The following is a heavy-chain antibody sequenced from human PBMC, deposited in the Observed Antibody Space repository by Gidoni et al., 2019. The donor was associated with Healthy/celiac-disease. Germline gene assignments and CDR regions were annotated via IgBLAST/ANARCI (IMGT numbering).Heavy chain of an antibody. CDR2: ISWNSGSI. D-gene: IGHD6-13*01. V-gene: IGHV3-9*01. J-gene: IGHJ4*02. CDR1: GFTFDDYA. Sequence: EVQLVESGGGLVQPGRSLRLSCAASGFTFDDYAMHWVRQAPGKGLEWVSRISWNSGSIGYGDSVKGRFTISRDNAKNSLYLQMNSLRAEDTALYYCAKDIALYSRGFDYWGQGTLVTVSS. CDR3: AKDIALYSRGFDY.